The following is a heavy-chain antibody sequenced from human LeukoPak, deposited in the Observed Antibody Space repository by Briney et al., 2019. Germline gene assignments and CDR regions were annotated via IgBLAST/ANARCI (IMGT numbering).Heavy chain of an antibody. CDR1: GFNFSNYW. CDR2: IKEDGREK. J-gene: IGHJ4*02. D-gene: IGHD1-1*01. Sequence: PGRSLRLSRAASGFNFSNYWMSWVRQAPGKGLEWVANIKEDGREKFYVDSVRGRFTISRDNAKNSLYLQMNSLRAEDTAVYFCTRWKRGDLDYWGQGTLVTVSS. V-gene: IGHV3-7*03. CDR3: TRWKRGDLDY.